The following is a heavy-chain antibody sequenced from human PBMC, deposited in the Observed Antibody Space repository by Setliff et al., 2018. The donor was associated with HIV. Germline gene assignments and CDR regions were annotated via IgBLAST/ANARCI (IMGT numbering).Heavy chain of an antibody. CDR3: AKDGDYRSGDYDAFDI. D-gene: IGHD6-25*01. Sequence: GGSLRLSCAASGFTFTAHGMHWVRQAPDKGLEWVAFINYDENSEYYADSVKGRVTISRDNFRNTVDLQMNNLRPEDTAVYYCAKDGDYRSGDYDAFDIWGQGTMGT. J-gene: IGHJ3*02. CDR1: GFTFTAHG. V-gene: IGHV3-30*02. CDR2: INYDENSE.